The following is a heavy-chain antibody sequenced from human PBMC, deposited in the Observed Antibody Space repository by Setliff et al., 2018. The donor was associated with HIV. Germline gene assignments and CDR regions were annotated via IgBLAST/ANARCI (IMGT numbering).Heavy chain of an antibody. Sequence: GGSLRLSCTASGFTFGDYAMSWVRQAPGKGLEWVSAISGSGGSTYYADSVKGRFTISRDNSKNTLYLQMNSLRAEDTAVYYCAGESSIAVAEYFQHWGQGTLVTVSS. D-gene: IGHD6-19*01. J-gene: IGHJ1*01. V-gene: IGHV3-23*01. CDR3: AGESSIAVAEYFQH. CDR2: ISGSGGST. CDR1: GFTFGDYA.